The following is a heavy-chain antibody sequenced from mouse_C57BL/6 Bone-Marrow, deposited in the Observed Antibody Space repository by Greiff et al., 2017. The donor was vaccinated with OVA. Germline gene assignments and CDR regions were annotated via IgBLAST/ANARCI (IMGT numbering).Heavy chain of an antibody. CDR3: ARDKGYDGGTGCGY. V-gene: IGHV7-3*01. CDR2: IRNKANGYTT. Sequence: EVKRVESGGGLVQPGGSLSLSCAASGFTFTDYYMSWVRQPPGKALEWLGFIRNKANGYTTEYSASVKGRFTISRDNSQSILYLQMNALRAEDSATYYCARDKGYDGGTGCGYWGQGTLVTVSA. CDR1: GFTFTDYY. D-gene: IGHD2-2*01. J-gene: IGHJ3*01.